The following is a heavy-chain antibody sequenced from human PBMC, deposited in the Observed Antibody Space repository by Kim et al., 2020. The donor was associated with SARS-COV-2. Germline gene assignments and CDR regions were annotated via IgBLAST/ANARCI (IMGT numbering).Heavy chain of an antibody. Sequence: GGSLRLSCAASGFTFSSYAMSWVRQAPGKGLEWVSAISGSGGSTYYADSVKGRFTISRDNSKNTLYLQMNSLRAEDTAVYYCAKGGGGGRYPGYHDYWGQGTLVTVSS. J-gene: IGHJ4*02. D-gene: IGHD5-18*01. CDR2: ISGSGGST. V-gene: IGHV3-23*01. CDR3: AKGGGGGRYPGYHDY. CDR1: GFTFSSYA.